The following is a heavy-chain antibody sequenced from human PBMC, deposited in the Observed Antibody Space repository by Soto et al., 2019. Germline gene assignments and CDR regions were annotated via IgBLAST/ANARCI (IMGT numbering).Heavy chain of an antibody. J-gene: IGHJ4*02. V-gene: IGHV3-48*01. CDR1: GFTFSDYI. Sequence: EVQLVESGGGLIQPGGSLRLSCAASGFTFSDYIMNWVRQAPGKGLEWVSYISGSSNSIYYADSVKGRFTVSRDNAKNSLYLEMNRLRAEDTAVYYCARVLRSSIGFFDYWGQGTLVTVSS. CDR2: ISGSSNSI. CDR3: ARVLRSSIGFFDY. D-gene: IGHD6-19*01.